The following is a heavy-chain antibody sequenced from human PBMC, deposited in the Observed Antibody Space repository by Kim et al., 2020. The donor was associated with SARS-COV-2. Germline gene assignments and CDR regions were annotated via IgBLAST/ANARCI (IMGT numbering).Heavy chain of an antibody. V-gene: IGHV1-18*01. CDR2: ISPYNGNT. CDR3: ARRRTTIVRGVLYYYYCMDV. D-gene: IGHD3-10*01. CDR1: GYTFTSYD. J-gene: IGHJ6*02. Sequence: ASVKVSCKASGYTFTSYDISWVRQAPGQGLEWMGWISPYNGNTSYAQKLQGRVTMTTDTSTSTAYIELRSLRSDDTAVYYCARRRTTIVRGVLYYYYCMDVWGRGTAVTVSS.